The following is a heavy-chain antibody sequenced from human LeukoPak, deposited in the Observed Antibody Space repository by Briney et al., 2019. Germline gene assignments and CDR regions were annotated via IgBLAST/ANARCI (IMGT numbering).Heavy chain of an antibody. D-gene: IGHD3-3*01. V-gene: IGHV1-46*01. CDR2: INPSGGST. CDR3: ARETISDAFDI. CDR1: GYTFTSYY. J-gene: IGHJ3*02. Sequence: ASVKVSCKASGYTFTSYYMHWARQAPGQGLEWMGIINPSGGSTSYAQKFQGRVTMTRDTSTSTVYMELSSLRSEDTAVYYCARETISDAFDIWGQGTMVTVSS.